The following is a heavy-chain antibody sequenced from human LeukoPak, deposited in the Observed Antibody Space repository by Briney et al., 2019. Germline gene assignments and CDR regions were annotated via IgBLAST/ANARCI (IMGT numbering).Heavy chain of an antibody. V-gene: IGHV3-49*03. CDR1: GFTFGDYA. J-gene: IGHJ4*02. CDR2: IRSETYGGTT. D-gene: IGHD3-22*01. Sequence: GGSLRFSCTASGFTFGDYAMSWFRQAPGKGLEWVGFIRSETYGGTTEYAASVKGRFSISRDDSKSIAYLQMNSLKTEDTAVYFCTRDPAGYAYGYSFFDYWGQGTLVTVSS. CDR3: TRDPAGYAYGYSFFDY.